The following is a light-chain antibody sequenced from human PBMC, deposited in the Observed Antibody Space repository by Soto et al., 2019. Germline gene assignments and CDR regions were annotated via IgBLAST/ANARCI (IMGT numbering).Light chain of an antibody. CDR1: QSVSSN. Sequence: EIGMTQSPATLSVSPGEIATHSCRANQSVSSNLAWYQQKPGQAPRLLIYGASTRATGIPARFSGSGSGTDFTLTISSLQPEDVAAYYCQKYNSAPLTFGGGTKVDIK. CDR3: QKYNSAPLT. V-gene: IGKV3-15*01. CDR2: GAS. J-gene: IGKJ4*01.